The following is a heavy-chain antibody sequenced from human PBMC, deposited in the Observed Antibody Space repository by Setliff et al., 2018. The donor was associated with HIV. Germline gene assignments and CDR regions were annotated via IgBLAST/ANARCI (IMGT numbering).Heavy chain of an antibody. Sequence: GGSLRLSCAASGFIFSSYEMNWVRQAPGKGLEWVSYINSYGSSTYYADFVKGRFTISRDNSKNTVYLQMNSLRVDDTAVYYCAKSRITSQYDALDIWGQGTMVTVSS. CDR1: GFIFSSYE. CDR2: INSYGSST. CDR3: AKSRITSQYDALDI. J-gene: IGHJ3*02. V-gene: IGHV3-23*01. D-gene: IGHD2-2*01.